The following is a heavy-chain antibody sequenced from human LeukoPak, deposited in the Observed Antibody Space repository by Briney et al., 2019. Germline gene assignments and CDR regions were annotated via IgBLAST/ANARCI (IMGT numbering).Heavy chain of an antibody. CDR2: IYSGGST. D-gene: IGHD1-26*01. Sequence: PGGSLRLSCAASGFTVSSNYMSWVRQAPGKGLEWVSVIYSGGSTYYADSVKGRFTISRDNSKNTLYLQMNSLRAEDTAVYYCARANSGSYSGQFDYWGQGTLVTVSS. J-gene: IGHJ4*02. CDR1: GFTVSSNY. CDR3: ARANSGSYSGQFDY. V-gene: IGHV3-66*01.